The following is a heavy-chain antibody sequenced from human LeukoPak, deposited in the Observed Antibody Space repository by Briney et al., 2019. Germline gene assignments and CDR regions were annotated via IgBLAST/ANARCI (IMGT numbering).Heavy chain of an antibody. Sequence: ASVKVSCKASGYSFTSHYMHWVRQAPGQGLEWMGIINPSGGSTSYAQKFQGRITMTRDTSTSTVYMELSSLRSEDTAVYYCARDSCSTNSCLDYWGQETLVTVSS. V-gene: IGHV1-46*01. CDR3: ARDSCSTNSCLDY. D-gene: IGHD2-2*01. CDR2: INPSGGST. CDR1: GYSFTSHY. J-gene: IGHJ4*02.